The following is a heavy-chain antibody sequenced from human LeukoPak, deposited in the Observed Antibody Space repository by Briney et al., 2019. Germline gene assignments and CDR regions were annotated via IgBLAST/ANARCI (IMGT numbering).Heavy chain of an antibody. CDR1: GFTFSNHG. V-gene: IGHV3-30*18. CDR2: ISYDGSNK. CDR3: ANLLRWEPY. Sequence: GGSLRLSCAVSGFTFSNHGMHWVRQAPGKGLEWVAVISYDGSNKYYADSVKGRFTISRDNSKNTLYLQMNSLRAEDTAVYYCANLLRWEPYWGQGTLVTVSS. J-gene: IGHJ4*02. D-gene: IGHD4-23*01.